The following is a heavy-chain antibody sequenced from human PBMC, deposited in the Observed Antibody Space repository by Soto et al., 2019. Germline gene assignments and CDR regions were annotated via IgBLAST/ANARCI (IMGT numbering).Heavy chain of an antibody. CDR3: ARQGGYCSSTNCYGYYAMDV. Sequence: TSETLSLTCTVSGGSINSDDYYWSWIRQSPGKGLEWIGYINYSGTTYYNPSLKSRVIISVDRSKNHFSLRLTSVTAADTALYYCARQGGYCSSTNCYGYYAMDVWGQGTTVTVSS. CDR1: GGSINSDDYY. V-gene: IGHV4-30-4*01. CDR2: INYSGTT. J-gene: IGHJ6*02. D-gene: IGHD2-2*01.